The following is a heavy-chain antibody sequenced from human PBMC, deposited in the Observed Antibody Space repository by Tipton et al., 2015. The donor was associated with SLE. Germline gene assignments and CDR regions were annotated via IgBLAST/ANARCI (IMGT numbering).Heavy chain of an antibody. CDR1: GNTFTTYY. V-gene: IGHV1-2*06. J-gene: IGHJ6*02. D-gene: IGHD3-3*01. CDR3: ARVVDFWSPYPLNYYGMDV. Sequence: QLVQSGAEVKKPGASVKVSCKASGNTFTTYYMHWVRQAPGQGLEWMGRINPNTGDTNYAQKFQGRVTMTRDTSISTVYMELSRLRSDDLAVFYCARVVDFWSPYPLNYYGMDVWGQGTSVTVSS. CDR2: INPNTGDT.